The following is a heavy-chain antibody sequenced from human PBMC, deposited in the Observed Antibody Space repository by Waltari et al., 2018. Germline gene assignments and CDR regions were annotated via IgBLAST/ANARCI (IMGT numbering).Heavy chain of an antibody. CDR1: EFNFNIYD. CDR2: ISSSGETI. J-gene: IGHJ3*01. Sequence: EMQLVESGGGLVQPGGSLRLPCAASEFNFNIYDMNWFRQAPGKGLEWVSSISSSGETIYYADSVKGRFTISRDNAQKSLFLQMSSLSAEDTAVYFCARSGDSSGYYYMTDAFHLWGQGTMVTVSS. CDR3: ARSGDSSGYYYMTDAFHL. V-gene: IGHV3-48*03. D-gene: IGHD3-22*01.